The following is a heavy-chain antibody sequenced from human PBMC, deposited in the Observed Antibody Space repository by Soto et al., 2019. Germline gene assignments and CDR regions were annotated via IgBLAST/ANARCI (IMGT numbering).Heavy chain of an antibody. D-gene: IGHD6-19*01. CDR3: AHIVVAGLGYYFDY. J-gene: IGHJ4*02. V-gene: IGHV2-5*02. Sequence: QITLKESGHTLVKPTQTLTLTCTFSGFSLSSTRMAVGWIRQPPGKALEWLALIYWDDDKRYSPFLKSRLTITKDTSKNQVVLTMSNMEPVDTARYYCAHIVVAGLGYYFDYWGQGTLVTVSS. CDR2: IYWDDDK. CDR1: GFSLSSTRMA.